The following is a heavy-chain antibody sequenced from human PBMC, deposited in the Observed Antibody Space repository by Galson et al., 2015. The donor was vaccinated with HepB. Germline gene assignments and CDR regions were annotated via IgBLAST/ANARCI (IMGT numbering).Heavy chain of an antibody. D-gene: IGHD3-3*01. CDR2: MSHDGRNK. V-gene: IGHV3-30*04. Sequence: SLRLSCAASGFTFNRCSMHWVRQAPGKGLEWVAVMSHDGRNKFYADSVKGRFTISRDNAKNSLYLQMNSLRAEDTAVYYCARDEDDFWSGYFLASNYYGMDVWGQGTTVTVSS. J-gene: IGHJ6*02. CDR1: GFTFNRCS. CDR3: ARDEDDFWSGYFLASNYYGMDV.